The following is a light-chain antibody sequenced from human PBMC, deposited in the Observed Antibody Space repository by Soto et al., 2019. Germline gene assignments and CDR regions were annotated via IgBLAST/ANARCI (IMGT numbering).Light chain of an antibody. V-gene: IGKV1-6*01. J-gene: IGKJ1*01. CDR3: LQDNNFPRT. Sequence: AIPMTQSPSSLSASEGDRVTISCRASQDIRNDLGWYQQKPGKAPKLLIYSASTLQSGVPSRFSGSGSGTDFTLTITSLQPEDFATYYCLQDNNFPRTFGQGTRLEIK. CDR1: QDIRND. CDR2: SAS.